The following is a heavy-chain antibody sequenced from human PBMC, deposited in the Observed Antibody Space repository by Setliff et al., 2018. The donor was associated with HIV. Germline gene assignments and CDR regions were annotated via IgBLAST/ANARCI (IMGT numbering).Heavy chain of an antibody. CDR1: GYTFSNYH. V-gene: IGHV1-46*01. D-gene: IGHD3-22*01. J-gene: IGHJ2*01. CDR2: ITPSGATR. Sequence: GASVKVSCKASGYTFSNYHVHWVRQAPGEGLEWMGVITPSGATRKYAQKFQGRVTMTWDTSTSTVSMDLSSLRSDDTAVYYCARVPNYDSSGYYSYWYFDLWGRGTLVTVSS. CDR3: ARVPNYDSSGYYSYWYFDL.